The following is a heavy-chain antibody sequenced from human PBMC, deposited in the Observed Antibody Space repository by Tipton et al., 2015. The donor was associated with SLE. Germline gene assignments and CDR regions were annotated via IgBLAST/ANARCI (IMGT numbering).Heavy chain of an antibody. CDR1: GGSFSGYY. J-gene: IGHJ3*02. CDR3: ARDRRVDYYDSSEGAFDI. Sequence: TLSLTCAVYGGSFSGYYWSWIRQHPGKGLEWIGYIYYSGSTYYNPSLKSRVTISVDTSKNQFSLKLSSVTAADTAVYYCARDRRVDYYDSSEGAFDIWGQGTMVTVSS. CDR2: IYYSGST. V-gene: IGHV4-31*11. D-gene: IGHD3-22*01.